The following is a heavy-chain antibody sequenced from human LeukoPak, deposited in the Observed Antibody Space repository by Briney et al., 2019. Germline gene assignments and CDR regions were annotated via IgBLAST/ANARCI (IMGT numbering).Heavy chain of an antibody. CDR2: IYHSWST. CDR3: ASHIRPVGSVYGWFDS. D-gene: IGHD5/OR15-5a*01. V-gene: IGHV4-38-2*02. Sequence: SETLSLTCTVSGYSISSGYYWGWIRQPPGKGLEWIGIIYHSWSTYYNPSLKSRVTISVDTSKNQFSLKLSSVTAADTAVYYCASHIRPVGSVYGWFDSWGQGTLVTVSS. CDR1: GYSISSGYY. J-gene: IGHJ5*01.